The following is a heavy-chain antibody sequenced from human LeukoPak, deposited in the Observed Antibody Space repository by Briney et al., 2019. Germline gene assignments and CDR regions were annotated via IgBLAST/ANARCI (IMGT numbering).Heavy chain of an antibody. CDR1: GFTFSSYD. D-gene: IGHD3-22*01. Sequence: GGSLRLSCAASGFTFSSYDMHWVRQATGKGLEWVSAIGTAGDTYYPGSVEGRFTISRENAKNSLYLQMNSLRAEDTAVYYCARDQYYYDSSGYYIWFDPWGQGTLVTVSS. CDR3: ARDQYYYDSSGYYIWFDP. V-gene: IGHV3-13*01. J-gene: IGHJ5*02. CDR2: IGTAGDT.